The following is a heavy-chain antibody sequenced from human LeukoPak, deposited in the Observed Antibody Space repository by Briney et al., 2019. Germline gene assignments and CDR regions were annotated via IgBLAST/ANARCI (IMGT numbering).Heavy chain of an antibody. Sequence: GGSLRLSCAASGFTFSRYAMHWVRQAPGKGLEWVAVTSPDGNEKYYADSVKGRFTISRDNSKNTLHLQMNSLRAEDTAVYSCAKDAVAPGSGGDFFDYWGQGTLVTVSS. J-gene: IGHJ4*02. CDR3: AKDAVAPGSGGDFFDY. V-gene: IGHV3-30*07. CDR1: GFTFSRYA. D-gene: IGHD3-10*01. CDR2: TSPDGNEK.